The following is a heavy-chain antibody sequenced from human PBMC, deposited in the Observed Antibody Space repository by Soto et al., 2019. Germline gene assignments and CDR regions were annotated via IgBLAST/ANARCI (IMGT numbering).Heavy chain of an antibody. CDR2: IKQDGSEK. Sequence: PGGSLRLSCAASGFTFSSYWMSWVRQAPGKGLEWVANIKQDGSEKYYVDSVKGRFTISRDNAKNSLYLQMNSLRAEDTAVYYCARIPLVGYDFWSGPSNWFDPWGQGTLVTVSS. D-gene: IGHD3-3*01. CDR3: ARIPLVGYDFWSGPSNWFDP. V-gene: IGHV3-7*03. CDR1: GFTFSSYW. J-gene: IGHJ5*02.